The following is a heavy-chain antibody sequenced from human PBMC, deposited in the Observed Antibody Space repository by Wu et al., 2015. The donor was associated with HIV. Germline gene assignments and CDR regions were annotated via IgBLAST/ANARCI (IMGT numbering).Heavy chain of an antibody. CDR2: IIPIFGTA. CDR3: ARVAGYSSSWGLRYYFDY. Sequence: QVQLVQSGAEVKKPGSSVKVSCKASGGTFSSYAISWVRQAPGQGLEWMGGIIPIFGTANYAQKFQGRVTITTDESTSTAYMELSSLRSEDTAVYYCARVAGYSSSWGLRYYFDYWGQGTLVTVSS. V-gene: IGHV1-69*05. D-gene: IGHD6-13*01. J-gene: IGHJ4*02. CDR1: GGTFSSYA.